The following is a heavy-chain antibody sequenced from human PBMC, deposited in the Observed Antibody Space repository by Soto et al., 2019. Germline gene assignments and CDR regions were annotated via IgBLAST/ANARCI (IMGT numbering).Heavy chain of an antibody. CDR2: ISGSGGST. V-gene: IGHV3-23*01. CDR3: AKGGSVVIIARMDV. Sequence: GGSLRLSCAASGFTFSSYAMSWVRQAPGKGLEWVSAISGSGGSTYYADSVKGRFTISRDNSKNTLYLQMNSLRAEDTAVYYCAKGGSVVIIARMDVWGKGTTVTVSS. D-gene: IGHD3-3*01. CDR1: GFTFSSYA. J-gene: IGHJ6*03.